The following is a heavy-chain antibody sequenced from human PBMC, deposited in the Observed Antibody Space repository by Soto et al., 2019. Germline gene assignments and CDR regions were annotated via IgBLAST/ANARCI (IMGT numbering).Heavy chain of an antibody. V-gene: IGHV1-69*13. CDR2: IIPIFGTA. CDR3: ARDPAAAEPYYYYGMDV. CDR1: GGSFSSYA. D-gene: IGHD6-13*01. Sequence: SVKVSCKASGGSFSSYAISWVRQAPGQGLEWMGGIIPIFGTANYAQKFQGRVTITADESTSTAHMELSSLRSEDTAVYYCARDPAAAEPYYYYGMDVWGQGTTVTVSS. J-gene: IGHJ6*02.